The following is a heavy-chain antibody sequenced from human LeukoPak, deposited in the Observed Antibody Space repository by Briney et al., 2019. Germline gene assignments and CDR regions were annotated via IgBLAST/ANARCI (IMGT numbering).Heavy chain of an antibody. J-gene: IGHJ4*02. CDR2: ITGSGGST. D-gene: IGHD3-10*01. Sequence: TGGSLRLSCAPSGFTFDNFAMTWVRQAPGQGLEWVSEITGSGGSTYYADSVKGRFTISRDNSKNTLYLQMNSLRAEDTAIYYCARELFDFDYWGQGTLVTVSS. CDR1: GFTFDNFA. CDR3: ARELFDFDY. V-gene: IGHV3-23*01.